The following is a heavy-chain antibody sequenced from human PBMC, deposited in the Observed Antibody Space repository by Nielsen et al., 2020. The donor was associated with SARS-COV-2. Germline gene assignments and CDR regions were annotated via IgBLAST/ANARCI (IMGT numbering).Heavy chain of an antibody. D-gene: IGHD3-3*01. J-gene: IGHJ3*02. CDR3: ARDGGRRTMFGVNHRVRKDAFDI. CDR2: ISSSSSYI. V-gene: IGHV3-21*01. Sequence: WIRQPPGKGLEWVSSISSSSSYIYYADSMKGRFTISRDNAKNSLFLQMNRLRVEDTAVYYCARDGGRRTMFGVNHRVRKDAFDIWGQGTMVTVSS.